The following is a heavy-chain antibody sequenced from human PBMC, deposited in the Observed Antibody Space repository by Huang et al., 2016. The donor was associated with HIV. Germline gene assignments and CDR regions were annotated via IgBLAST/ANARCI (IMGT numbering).Heavy chain of an antibody. Sequence: QVQLVESGGGVVQPGRSLRLSCLASGFTFYNFGMHWVRQAPGKELEWVAVISYDGSNGRYSESVKGRFTISRDNPMDTLYLQMNSLRPDDTAVYYCAKESRWYSDLDNWGQGTLVTVSS. CDR3: AKESRWYSDLDN. CDR1: GFTFYNFG. D-gene: IGHD2-15*01. V-gene: IGHV3-30*18. J-gene: IGHJ4*02. CDR2: ISYDGSNG.